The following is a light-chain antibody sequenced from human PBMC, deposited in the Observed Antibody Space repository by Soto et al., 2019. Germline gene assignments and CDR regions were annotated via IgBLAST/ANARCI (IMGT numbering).Light chain of an antibody. CDR2: GAS. V-gene: IGKV3-15*01. CDR1: QSVNSK. J-gene: IGKJ5*01. CDR3: QQYNNWPPIT. Sequence: EQVVSHAPATPSVSPGERVSLSCRASQSVNSKLAWYQQKPGQAPRLLIYGASTRATGIPARFSGSGSGTEFTLTISSLQSEDFAVYFCQQYNNWPPITFGQGTRLEIK.